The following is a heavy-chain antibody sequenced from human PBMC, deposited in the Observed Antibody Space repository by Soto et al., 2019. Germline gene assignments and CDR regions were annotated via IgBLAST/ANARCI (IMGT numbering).Heavy chain of an antibody. CDR3: VRSFAWGFEY. J-gene: IGHJ4*02. D-gene: IGHD3-16*01. CDR2: INTDGSTT. Sequence: EVQLVESGGGLVQPGGSLRLSCAASGFTFSSYWMHWVRQAPGKGLVWVSRINTDGSTTTYADSVKGRFTISRDNAKNTLYLQMNSLRAEDTAVYYCVRSFAWGFEYWGQGTLVTVSS. CDR1: GFTFSSYW. V-gene: IGHV3-74*01.